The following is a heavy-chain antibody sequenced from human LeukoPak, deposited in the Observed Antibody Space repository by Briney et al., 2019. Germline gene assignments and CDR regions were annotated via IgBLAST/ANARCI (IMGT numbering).Heavy chain of an antibody. J-gene: IGHJ3*02. D-gene: IGHD4-23*01. CDR3: ARAGGPEATVVIEGAFDI. CDR2: IAFDGTNK. V-gene: IGHV3-30*03. Sequence: TGRSLRLSCAASGFTFSSYGMHWVRQAPGKGLEWVAVIAFDGTNKYYADSVKGRFTISRDNSKNTLYLQMGSLRAEDMAVYYCARAGGPEATVVIEGAFDIWGQGTMVTVSS. CDR1: GFTFSSYG.